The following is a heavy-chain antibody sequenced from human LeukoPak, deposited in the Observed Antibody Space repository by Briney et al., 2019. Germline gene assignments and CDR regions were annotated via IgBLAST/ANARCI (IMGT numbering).Heavy chain of an antibody. CDR3: ATYIAAADAFDI. CDR1: GFTVSSNY. CDR2: VYSGGST. D-gene: IGHD6-13*01. J-gene: IGHJ3*02. Sequence: PGGSLRLSCAASGFTVSSNYMSWVRQAPGKGLEWVSVVYSGGSTYYADSVKGRFTISRDNSKNTLYLQMNSLRAEDTAVYYCATYIAAADAFDIWGQGTMVTVSS. V-gene: IGHV3-66*01.